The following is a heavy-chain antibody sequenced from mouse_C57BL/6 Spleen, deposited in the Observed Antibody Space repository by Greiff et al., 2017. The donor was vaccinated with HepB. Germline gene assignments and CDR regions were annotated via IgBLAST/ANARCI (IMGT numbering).Heavy chain of an antibody. CDR1: GFTFSDYY. CDR3: ARAGLLPVDWYFDV. V-gene: IGHV5-16*01. D-gene: IGHD5-5*01. Sequence: EVQLVESEGGLVQPGSSMKLSCTASGFTFSDYYMAWVRQVPEKGLEWVANINYDGSSTYYLDSLKSRFIISRDNAKNILYLQMSSLKSEDTATYYCARAGLLPVDWYFDVWGTGTTVTVSA. J-gene: IGHJ1*03. CDR2: INYDGSST.